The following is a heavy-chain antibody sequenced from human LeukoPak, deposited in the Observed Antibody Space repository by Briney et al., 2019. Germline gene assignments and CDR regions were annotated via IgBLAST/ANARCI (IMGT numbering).Heavy chain of an antibody. CDR3: ATDSAYSFES. Sequence: GGSLRLSCAASGLTFSTYWMSWVRQAPGKGLDWVAKIKPDGSGKYFVDSVKGRFTISRDNAKNSLYLQMSSLRAEDTALYYCATDSAYSFESSGQGTPVTVSS. D-gene: IGHD1-26*01. CDR2: IKPDGSGK. J-gene: IGHJ4*02. V-gene: IGHV3-7*04. CDR1: GLTFSTYW.